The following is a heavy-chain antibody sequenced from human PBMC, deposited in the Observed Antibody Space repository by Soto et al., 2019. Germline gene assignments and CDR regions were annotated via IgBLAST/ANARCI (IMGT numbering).Heavy chain of an antibody. CDR3: VRQYSAHDM. V-gene: IGHV3-74*01. CDR2: INADGSIT. D-gene: IGHD4-4*01. Sequence: EVQLVESGGGLVQPGGSLRLSCAASGFTFSNYWMHWVRQVPGQRPVWVSRINADGSITADDDSVQCRVTISRDNAKNTLYLQMHSLRAEDTAVYYCVRQYSAHDMWGQGTTVTVSS. CDR1: GFTFSNYW. J-gene: IGHJ3*02.